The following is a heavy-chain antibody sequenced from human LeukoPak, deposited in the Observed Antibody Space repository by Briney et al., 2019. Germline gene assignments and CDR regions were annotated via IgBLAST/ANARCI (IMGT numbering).Heavy chain of an antibody. D-gene: IGHD2-21*02. CDR1: GCTFSSYA. CDR3: AREAYCGGDCYEVYGMDV. CDR2: IIPILGIA. V-gene: IGHV1-69*04. Sequence: SVKVSCKASGCTFSSYAISWVRPAPGQGLEWMGRIIPILGIANYAQKFQGRVTITADKSTSTAYMELSSLRSEDTAVYYCAREAYCGGDCYEVYGMDVWGQGTTVTVSS. J-gene: IGHJ6*02.